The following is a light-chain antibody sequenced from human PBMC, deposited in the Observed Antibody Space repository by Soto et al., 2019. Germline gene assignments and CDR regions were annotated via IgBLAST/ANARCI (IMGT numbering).Light chain of an antibody. V-gene: IGLV2-8*01. J-gene: IGLJ2*01. CDR3: SSYAYSNNVEVL. CDR2: EVI. Sequence: QSALTQPPSASGSPGQSVTIACTGTSSDVGSCKYVSWYQQHPGKAPKLIIYEVIKRPSGVPDRFSGSKSGNTASLTVSGLQAEYEADYYCSSYAYSNNVEVLFGGGTKLTVL. CDR1: SSDVGSCKY.